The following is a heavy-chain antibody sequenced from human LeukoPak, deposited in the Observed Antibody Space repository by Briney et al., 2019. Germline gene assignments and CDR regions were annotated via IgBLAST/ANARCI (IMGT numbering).Heavy chain of an antibody. D-gene: IGHD1-26*01. Sequence: SVKVSCKASGGTFSSYAISWVRQAPGQGLEWMGGIIPIFGTANYAQKFQGRVTITADESTSTAYMELSSLRSEDTAVYYCARGGVGATGYYYYMDVWGKGTTVTVSS. J-gene: IGHJ6*03. V-gene: IGHV1-69*01. CDR2: IIPIFGTA. CDR1: GGTFSSYA. CDR3: ARGGVGATGYYYYMDV.